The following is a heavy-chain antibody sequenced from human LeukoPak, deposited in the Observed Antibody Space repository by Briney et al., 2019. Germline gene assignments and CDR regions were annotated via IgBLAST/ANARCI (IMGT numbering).Heavy chain of an antibody. CDR1: GGSISSYY. V-gene: IGHV4-59*01. Sequence: SETLSLTCTVSGGSISSYYWSWIRQPPGKGLEWIGYIYYSGSTNYNPSLKSRVTISVDTSKNQFSLKLSSVTAADTAVYYCASMGGGSSWYWYFDLWGRGTLVTVSS. D-gene: IGHD6-13*01. J-gene: IGHJ2*01. CDR3: ASMGGGSSWYWYFDL. CDR2: IYYSGST.